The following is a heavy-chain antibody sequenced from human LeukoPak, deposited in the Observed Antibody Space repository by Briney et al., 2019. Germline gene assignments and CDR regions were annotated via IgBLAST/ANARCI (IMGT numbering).Heavy chain of an antibody. V-gene: IGHV1-69*02. CDR2: IILILGIA. J-gene: IGHJ4*02. D-gene: IGHD2-2*01. Sequence: SVKVSCKASGGTFSSYTISWVRQAPGQGLEWMGRIILILGIANYAQKFQGRVTITADKSTSTAYMELSSLRSEDTAVYYCATRLGYCSSTSCPRDFDYWGQGTLVTVSS. CDR3: ATRLGYCSSTSCPRDFDY. CDR1: GGTFSSYT.